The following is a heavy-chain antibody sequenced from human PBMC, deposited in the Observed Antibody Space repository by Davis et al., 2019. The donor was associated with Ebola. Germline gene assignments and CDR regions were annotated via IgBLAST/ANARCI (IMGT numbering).Heavy chain of an antibody. D-gene: IGHD6-13*01. J-gene: IGHJ4*02. V-gene: IGHV1-69*05. Sequence: SVKVSCKAVGGTLTSYAMTWVRQAPGQGLEWMGGIIPVFRTANYAQKFQGRVTITRDTSASTAYMELSSLRSEDTAVYYCARDRALYSSSWYDYWGQGTLVTVSS. CDR2: IIPVFRTA. CDR1: GGTLTSYA. CDR3: ARDRALYSSSWYDY.